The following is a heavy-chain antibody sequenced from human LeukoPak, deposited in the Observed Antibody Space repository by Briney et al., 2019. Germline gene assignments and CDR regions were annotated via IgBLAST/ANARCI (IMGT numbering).Heavy chain of an antibody. J-gene: IGHJ5*01. CDR3: ARSLLWFGANLIWFDS. Sequence: GGSLRLSCAASEFTFSSYTMNWDRQAPGKGLEWVSSISSSSSYIYYADSVKGRFTISRDNAKNSLYLQMNSLRADDTAVYYCARSLLWFGANLIWFDSWGQGTLVTVSS. V-gene: IGHV3-21*01. CDR1: EFTFSSYT. CDR2: ISSSSSYI. D-gene: IGHD3-10*01.